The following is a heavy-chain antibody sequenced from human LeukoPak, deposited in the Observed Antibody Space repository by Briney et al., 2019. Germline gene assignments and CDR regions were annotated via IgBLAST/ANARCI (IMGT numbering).Heavy chain of an antibody. CDR1: GYSFTSYW. V-gene: IGHV5-51*01. D-gene: IGHD5-24*01. Sequence: GESLKISCKGSGYSFTSYWIGWVRQMPGKGLEWMGIIYPGDSDTRYSPSFQGQVTISADKSISAYLQWSSLKASDTAMYYCARPMAQKRWLQLTAIDYWGQGTLVTVSS. CDR3: ARPMAQKRWLQLTAIDY. J-gene: IGHJ4*02. CDR2: IYPGDSDT.